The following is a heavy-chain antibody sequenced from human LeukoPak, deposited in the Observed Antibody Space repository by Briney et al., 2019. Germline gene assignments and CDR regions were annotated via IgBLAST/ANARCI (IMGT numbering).Heavy chain of an antibody. Sequence: ASVKVSCKASGYTFTGYYIHWVRQAPGQGLEWMGIISPSGVITSYAQKFQGRVTMTRDTSTSTVYMELSSLRSEDTAVYYCARDFTRSGFWSGYYAFDTWGQGTMVTVSS. J-gene: IGHJ3*02. CDR1: GYTFTGYY. D-gene: IGHD3-3*01. V-gene: IGHV1-46*01. CDR3: ARDFTRSGFWSGYYAFDT. CDR2: ISPSGVIT.